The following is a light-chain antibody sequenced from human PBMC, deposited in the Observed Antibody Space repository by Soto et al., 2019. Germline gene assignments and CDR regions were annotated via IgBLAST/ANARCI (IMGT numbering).Light chain of an antibody. CDR3: QQRSNWPLALT. J-gene: IGKJ4*01. CDR1: QSVSNY. V-gene: IGKV3-11*01. CDR2: DAS. Sequence: EIVLTQSPATLSLSPGERATLSCRASQSVSNYLAWYQQKPGQAPRLLIYDASNRATAIPARFSGSGSGTDFTLTISSLEPDDFAVYYCQQRSNWPLALTFGGGTKVEIK.